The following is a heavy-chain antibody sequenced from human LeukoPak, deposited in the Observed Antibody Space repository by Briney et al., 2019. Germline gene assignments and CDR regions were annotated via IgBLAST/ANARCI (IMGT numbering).Heavy chain of an antibody. J-gene: IGHJ6*02. D-gene: IGHD4-17*01. CDR1: GGSISSYY. CDR3: ASDRAPTVTTGDYYYGMDV. CDR2: IYTSGST. V-gene: IGHV4-4*07. Sequence: SETLSLTCTVSGGSISSYYWSWIRQPAGKGLEWIGRIYTSGSTNYNPSLKSRVTMSVDTSKNQFSLKLSSVTAADTAVYYCASDRAPTVTTGDYYYGMDVWGQGTTVTVSS.